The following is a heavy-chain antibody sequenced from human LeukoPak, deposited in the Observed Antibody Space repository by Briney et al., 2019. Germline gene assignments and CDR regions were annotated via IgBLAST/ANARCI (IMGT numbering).Heavy chain of an antibody. CDR3: ASANPILLDYYYYYYMDV. Sequence: GGSLRLSCAASGFTFSSYEMNWVRQAPGKGLEWVSYISSSGRTIYYADSVKGRFTISRDNSKNSLYLQMNSLRAEDTAVYYCASANPILLDYYYYYYMDVWGKGTTVTVSS. D-gene: IGHD3-3*01. CDR2: ISSSGRTI. J-gene: IGHJ6*03. V-gene: IGHV3-48*03. CDR1: GFTFSSYE.